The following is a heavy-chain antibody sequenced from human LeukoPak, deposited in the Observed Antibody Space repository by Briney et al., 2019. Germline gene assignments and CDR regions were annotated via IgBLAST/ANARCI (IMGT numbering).Heavy chain of an antibody. D-gene: IGHD6-19*01. J-gene: IGHJ6*03. Sequence: SETLSLTCAVYGGSFSGYYWSWIRQPPGKGLEWIGEINHSGSTNYNPSLKSRVTISVDTSKNQFSLKLSSVTAADTAVYYCARGVRSSGWYVGYYYYYYMDVWGKGTTVTISS. V-gene: IGHV4-34*01. CDR2: INHSGST. CDR1: GGSFSGYY. CDR3: ARGVRSSGWYVGYYYYYYMDV.